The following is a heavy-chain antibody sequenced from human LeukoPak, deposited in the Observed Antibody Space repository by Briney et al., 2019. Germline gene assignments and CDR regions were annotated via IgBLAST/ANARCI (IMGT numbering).Heavy chain of an antibody. CDR3: ARDGWGYYFDY. V-gene: IGHV3-66*01. CDR1: GFTVSSNY. J-gene: IGHJ4*02. D-gene: IGHD3-10*01. CDR2: IYSGGST. Sequence: GGSLRLSCAASGFTVSSNYMSWVRQAPGKGLEWVSVIYSGGSTYYADSVKGRFTISRDNSKNTLHLQMNSLRAEDTAVYYCARDGWGYYFDYWGQGTLVTVSS.